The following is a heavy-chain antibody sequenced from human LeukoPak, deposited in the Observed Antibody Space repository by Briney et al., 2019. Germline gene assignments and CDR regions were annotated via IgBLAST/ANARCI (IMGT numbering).Heavy chain of an antibody. D-gene: IGHD3-22*01. CDR1: GYSISSGYY. J-gene: IGHJ5*02. CDR2: IYHSGST. V-gene: IGHV4-38-2*02. Sequence: SETLSLTCTVSGYSISSGYYWGWIRQPPGKGLEWIGSIYHSGSTYYNPSLKSRVTISVDTSKNQFSLKLSSVTAADTAVYYCARADDSSGFFTFDPWGQGTLVTVSS. CDR3: ARADDSSGFFTFDP.